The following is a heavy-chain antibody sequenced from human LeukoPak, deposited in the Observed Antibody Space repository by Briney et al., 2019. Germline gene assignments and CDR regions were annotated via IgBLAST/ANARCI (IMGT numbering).Heavy chain of an antibody. D-gene: IGHD3-10*01. CDR3: ARGNYGSGSYYKFDY. CDR1: GGTFSSYA. V-gene: IGHV1-69*01. CDR2: IIPIFGTA. J-gene: IGHJ4*02. Sequence: SVKVSCKASGGTFSSYAISWVRQAPGQGLEWMGGIIPIFGTANYAQKFQGRGTITADASTSTAYMELSSLRSEDTAVYYCARGNYGSGSYYKFDYWGQGTLVTVSS.